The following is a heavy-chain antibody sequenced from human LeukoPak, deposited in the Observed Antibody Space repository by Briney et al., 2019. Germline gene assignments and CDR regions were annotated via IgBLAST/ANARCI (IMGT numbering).Heavy chain of an antibody. V-gene: IGHV3-30-3*01. CDR2: ISYDGSNK. D-gene: IGHD2-2*01. CDR3: ARGRYCSSTSCYEGDDAFDI. J-gene: IGHJ3*02. CDR1: GFTFSSYA. Sequence: PGRSLRLSCAASGFTFSSYAMHWVRQAPGKGLEWVAVISYDGSNKYYADSVKGRFTISRDNSKNTLYLQMNSLRAEDTAVYYCARGRYCSSTSCYEGDDAFDIWGQGTMVTVSS.